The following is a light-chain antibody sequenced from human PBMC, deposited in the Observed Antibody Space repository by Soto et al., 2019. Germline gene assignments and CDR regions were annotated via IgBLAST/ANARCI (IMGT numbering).Light chain of an antibody. V-gene: IGKV1-27*01. J-gene: IGKJ1*01. CDR1: HAISNY. Sequence: DIQMTQSPPSLSASVGARVTITCRASHAISNYLAWYQQKPGKVPELLIYAASTLQSGVPSRFSGSGSGTDFTLTISSLQPEDVATYYCQKYDRAPRTFGQGTKVEIK. CDR3: QKYDRAPRT. CDR2: AAS.